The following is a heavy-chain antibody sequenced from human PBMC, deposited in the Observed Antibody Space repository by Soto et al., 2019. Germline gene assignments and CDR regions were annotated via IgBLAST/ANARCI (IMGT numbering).Heavy chain of an antibody. CDR3: ANRSSSSTFDY. CDR2: ISGSDDST. J-gene: IGHJ4*02. CDR1: GFTFSSYA. Sequence: EVQLLESGGGLVQPGESLRLSCAASGFTFSSYAMSWVRQAPGKGLEWVSVISGSDDSTYYADSVKGRFTISRNNSKNTLSLQMNSLRAEDTAVYYCANRSSSSTFDYWGQGTLVTVSS. D-gene: IGHD6-6*01. V-gene: IGHV3-23*01.